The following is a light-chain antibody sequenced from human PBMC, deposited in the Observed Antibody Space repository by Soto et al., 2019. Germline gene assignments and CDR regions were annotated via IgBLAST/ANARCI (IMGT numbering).Light chain of an antibody. CDR2: KAS. J-gene: IGKJ1*01. CDR3: QHYNCYSET. V-gene: IGKV1-5*03. CDR1: QTISSW. Sequence: DIQITQSPSTLSGSVGDRVTITCRASQTISSWLAWYQQKPGKAPKLRIYKASTLKSGVPSRFSGSGAATAFTRTISSLQPDDVKTYCCQHYNCYSETFGQGTKVDIK.